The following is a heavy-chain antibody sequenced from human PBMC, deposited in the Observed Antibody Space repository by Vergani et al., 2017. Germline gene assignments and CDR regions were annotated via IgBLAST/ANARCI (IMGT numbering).Heavy chain of an antibody. D-gene: IGHD6-19*01. Sequence: QVQLVESGGGVVQPGRSLRLSCAASGFTFSSYAMHWVRQAPGKGLEWVAVISYDGSNKYYADSVKGRFTISRDNSKNTLYLQMNSLRAEDTAVYYCARQGIAVADAAFDYWGQGTLVTVSS. CDR2: ISYDGSNK. CDR1: GFTFSSYA. V-gene: IGHV3-30-3*01. J-gene: IGHJ4*02. CDR3: ARQGIAVADAAFDY.